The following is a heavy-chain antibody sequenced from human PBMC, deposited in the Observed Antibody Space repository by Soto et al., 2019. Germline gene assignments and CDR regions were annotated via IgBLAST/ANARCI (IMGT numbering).Heavy chain of an antibody. J-gene: IGHJ4*02. V-gene: IGHV3-23*01. Sequence: GGSLRLSCTASGVHFSSYAMSWVRQAPGKGLEWVSAISGSGGSTYYADSVKGRFTISRDNSKNTLYLQMNSLRAEDTAVYYCAKPRRVVVPAAIGYWGQGTLVTVSS. CDR3: AKPRRVVVPAAIGY. CDR1: GVHFSSYA. D-gene: IGHD2-2*02. CDR2: ISGSGGST.